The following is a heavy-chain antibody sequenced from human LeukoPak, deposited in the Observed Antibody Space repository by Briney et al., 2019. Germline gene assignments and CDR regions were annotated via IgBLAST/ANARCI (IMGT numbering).Heavy chain of an antibody. CDR3: LAGYYYYYMDV. CDR1: GFAFSNYW. V-gene: IGHV3-74*01. J-gene: IGHJ6*03. CDR2: INTHGSST. D-gene: IGHD6-13*01. Sequence: GGSLRLSCAASGFAFSNYWLHWVRQAPGKGLVWVARINTHGSSTNYADSVKGRFTISRDKAKNTLYLQMTSLSAEDTAVYYALAGYYYYYMDVWGKGTTVTVSS.